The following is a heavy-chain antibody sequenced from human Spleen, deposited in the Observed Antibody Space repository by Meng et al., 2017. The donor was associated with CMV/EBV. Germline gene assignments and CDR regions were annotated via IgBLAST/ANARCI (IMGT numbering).Heavy chain of an antibody. CDR3: ARGGGSSDY. J-gene: IGHJ4*02. V-gene: IGHV3-7*01. CDR1: GFTLSNSG. CDR2: INIEGSQK. D-gene: IGHD2-2*01. Sequence: GGSLRLSCAASGFTLSNSGMAWVRQAPGKGLEWVANINIEGSQKYYVDFVKGRFTISRDNAKNSLYLQMNSLRVEDTAVYYCARGGGSSDYWGQGTLVTVSS.